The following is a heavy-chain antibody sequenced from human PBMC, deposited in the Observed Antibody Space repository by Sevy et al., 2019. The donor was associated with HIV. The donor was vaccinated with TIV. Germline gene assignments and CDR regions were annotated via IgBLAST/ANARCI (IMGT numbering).Heavy chain of an antibody. J-gene: IGHJ4*02. Sequence: SETLSLTCTVSGGSISSGSYYWSWIRQPAGKGLEWIGRIYTSGSSNYNPSLKSRVTMSVDTSKNQFSLMLSSVTAADTAVYYCARFDEDYRNFDYWGQGTLVTVSS. CDR2: IYTSGSS. V-gene: IGHV4-61*02. CDR1: GGSISSGSYY. D-gene: IGHD3-16*01. CDR3: ARFDEDYRNFDY.